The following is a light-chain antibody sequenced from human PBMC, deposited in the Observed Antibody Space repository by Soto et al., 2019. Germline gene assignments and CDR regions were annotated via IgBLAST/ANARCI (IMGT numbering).Light chain of an antibody. CDR1: QRISSW. Sequence: DVQMTPSPSTLSTSVGGRVTITCRASQRISSWLAWYQQKPGKAPTLLIYDASSLQSGVPSRFSGSGYGTEFTLTISSLQPDDFATYYCQQYDTYPYTFGQGTRWISN. J-gene: IGKJ2*01. V-gene: IGKV1-5*01. CDR2: DAS. CDR3: QQYDTYPYT.